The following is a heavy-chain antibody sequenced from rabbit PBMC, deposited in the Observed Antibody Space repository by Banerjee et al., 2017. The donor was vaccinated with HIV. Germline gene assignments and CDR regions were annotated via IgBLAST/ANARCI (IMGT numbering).Heavy chain of an antibody. CDR3: ARSGGNVGNNGHFPL. CDR2: IYAGSSGLA. V-gene: IGHV1S45*01. CDR1: GFDLSSYYY. J-gene: IGHJ6*01. Sequence: QQQLEESGGGLVKPGGTLTLTCTASGFDLSSYYYMCWVRQAPGKGLEWIACIYAGSSGLAYYASWAKGRFTISKTSSTTVDLQMTSLTAADTATYFCARSGGNVGNNGHFPLWGPGTLVTVS. D-gene: IGHD4-2*01.